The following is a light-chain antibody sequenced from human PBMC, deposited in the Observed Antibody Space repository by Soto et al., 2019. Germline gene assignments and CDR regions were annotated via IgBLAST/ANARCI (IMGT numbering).Light chain of an antibody. Sequence: DIQMTQSPSTLSGSAGERVTITCRASQTISSWLAWYQQKPGKAPKLLIYDASSLESGVPSRFSGSGSGTEFTLTISSLQPDDFATYYCQQYNSYSPWTFGQGTKVDIK. CDR3: QQYNSYSPWT. J-gene: IGKJ1*01. V-gene: IGKV1-5*01. CDR2: DAS. CDR1: QTISSW.